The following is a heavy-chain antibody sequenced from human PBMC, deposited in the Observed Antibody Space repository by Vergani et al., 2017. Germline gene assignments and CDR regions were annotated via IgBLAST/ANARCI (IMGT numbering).Heavy chain of an antibody. CDR3: ARGRNSATHWFDP. CDR2: IYYSGST. CDR1: GGSISSYY. J-gene: IGHJ5*02. Sequence: QVQLQESVPGLVKPSETLSLTCTVSGGSISSYYWSWIRQPPGKGLEWIGYIYYSGSTNYNPSLKSRVTISVDTSKNQFSLKLSSVTAADTAVYYCARGRNSATHWFDPWGQGTLVTVSS. D-gene: IGHD4-23*01. V-gene: IGHV4-59*01.